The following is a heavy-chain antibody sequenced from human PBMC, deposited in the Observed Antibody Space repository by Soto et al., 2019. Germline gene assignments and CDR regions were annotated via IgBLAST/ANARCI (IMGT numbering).Heavy chain of an antibody. Sequence: PSETLSLTCTVSGGSISSGDYYWSWIRQPPGKGLEWIGYIYYSGSTYYNPSLKSRVTISVDTSKNQFSLKLSSVTAADTAVYYCARTMDPPYYYGSGYYYGMDVWGQGTTVTVSS. CDR3: ARTMDPPYYYGSGYYYGMDV. D-gene: IGHD3-10*01. J-gene: IGHJ6*02. CDR2: IYYSGST. V-gene: IGHV4-30-4*01. CDR1: GGSISSGDYY.